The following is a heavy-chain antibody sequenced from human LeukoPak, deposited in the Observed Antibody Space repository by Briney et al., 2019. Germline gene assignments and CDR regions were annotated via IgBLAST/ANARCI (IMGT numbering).Heavy chain of an antibody. CDR3: ARDVGSSGWYAFDY. CDR1: GYTFTGYY. V-gene: IGHV3-33*01. J-gene: IGHJ4*02. Sequence: SCKASGYTFTGYYMHWVRQAPGKGLEWVAVIWYDGSNKYYADSVKGRFTISRDNSKNTLYLQMNSLRAEDTAVYYCARDVGSSGWYAFDYWGQGTLVTVSS. CDR2: IWYDGSNK. D-gene: IGHD6-19*01.